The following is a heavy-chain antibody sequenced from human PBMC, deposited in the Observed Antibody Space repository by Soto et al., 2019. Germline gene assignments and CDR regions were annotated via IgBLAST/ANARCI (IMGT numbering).Heavy chain of an antibody. D-gene: IGHD1-26*01. CDR2: INHSGSG. J-gene: IGHJ4*02. Sequence: SETLSLPCAAYGGPFNGYYWSWIRQPPGKGLEWFGEINHSGSGNYNPSLTRRVTISLDTSTNQFSLKSDSVTAAESAVYYCARVVRGWHHNFDSWGQGTLVTVS. CDR1: GGPFNGYY. V-gene: IGHV4-34*01. CDR3: ARVVRGWHHNFDS.